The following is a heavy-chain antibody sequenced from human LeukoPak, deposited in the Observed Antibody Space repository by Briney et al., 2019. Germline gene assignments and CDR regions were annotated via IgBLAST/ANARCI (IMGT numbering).Heavy chain of an antibody. J-gene: IGHJ5*02. CDR3: ARKALPGNWFDP. CDR2: IFTSGST. CDR1: GDSISTYY. Sequence: SETLSLTCTVSGDSISTYYWSWIRQPAGKGLEWIGRIFTSGSTNYNPSLKSRVTMSLNTSKNQFSLKLSSVTAADTAVYYCARKALPGNWFDPWGQGALVTVSS. V-gene: IGHV4-4*07.